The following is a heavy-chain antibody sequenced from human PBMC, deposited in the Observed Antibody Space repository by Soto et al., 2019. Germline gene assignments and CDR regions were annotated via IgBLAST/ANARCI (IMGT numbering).Heavy chain of an antibody. Sequence: PSGTLSLTCTVSGGSISSYYWSWIRQPPGKGLEWIGYIYYSGSTNYNPSLKSRVTISVDTSKNQFSLKLSSVTAADTAVYYCATRTYYYDSSGYYSLDAFDIWAQGTMVTV. CDR1: GGSISSYY. D-gene: IGHD3-22*01. CDR3: ATRTYYYDSSGYYSLDAFDI. J-gene: IGHJ3*02. V-gene: IGHV4-59*12. CDR2: IYYSGST.